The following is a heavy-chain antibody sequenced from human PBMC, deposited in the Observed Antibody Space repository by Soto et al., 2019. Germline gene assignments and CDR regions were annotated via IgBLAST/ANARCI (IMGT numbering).Heavy chain of an antibody. J-gene: IGHJ4*02. D-gene: IGHD7-27*01. CDR2: INAGYGNT. Sequence: QVHLVQSGAEVRKPGASVKVSCKASGYTFSSYAMHWVRQAPGQRLERMGWINAGYGNTKSSQKFQDRVTISRDTSASTAYMELTSLRSGDTAVYYCARDTGDGTFDFWGQGTLVTVSS. CDR1: GYTFSSYA. V-gene: IGHV1-3*01. CDR3: ARDTGDGTFDF.